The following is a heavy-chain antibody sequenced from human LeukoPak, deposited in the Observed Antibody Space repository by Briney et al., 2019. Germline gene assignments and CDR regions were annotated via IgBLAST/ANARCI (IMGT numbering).Heavy chain of an antibody. CDR1: GFTFSTYS. Sequence: GGSLRLSCAASGFTFSTYSMNWVHQAPGKGLEWVSYISSSSSTIYYADSVKGRFTISRDNAKNSLYLQMNSLRAEDTAVYYCARGSTYYDSSGQVPFDYWGQGTLVTVSS. D-gene: IGHD3-22*01. CDR2: ISSSSSTI. J-gene: IGHJ4*02. V-gene: IGHV3-48*01. CDR3: ARGSTYYDSSGQVPFDY.